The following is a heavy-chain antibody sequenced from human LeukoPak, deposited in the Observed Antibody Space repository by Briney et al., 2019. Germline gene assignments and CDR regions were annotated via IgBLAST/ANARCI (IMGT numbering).Heavy chain of an antibody. J-gene: IGHJ3*02. CDR3: ARLPRSFDSKDAFDI. CDR2: VYYSGTT. CDR1: GGSISNYY. V-gene: IGHV4-59*08. D-gene: IGHD3-9*01. Sequence: PSETLSLTCTVSGGSISNYYWNWIRQPPGKGLEWIGYVYYSGTTNYNPSLQSRVTVSVDTSKNQFSLKLRPVTAADTAVYYCARLPRSFDSKDAFDIWGQGTMVTVSS.